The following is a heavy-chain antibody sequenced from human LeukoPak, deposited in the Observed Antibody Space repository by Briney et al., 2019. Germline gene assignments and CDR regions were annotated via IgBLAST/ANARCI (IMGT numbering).Heavy chain of an antibody. Sequence: GGSLRLSCAVSGFTFSNFAMSWVRQTPGKGLEWVSAISPGGGTIFYADSVKGRFAVSRDNSANPLYLQINNLRAEDTAVYYCAKATAATTYFDHWGQGTRVTVSS. CDR2: ISPGGGTI. V-gene: IGHV3-23*01. D-gene: IGHD6-25*01. CDR1: GFTFSNFA. J-gene: IGHJ4*02. CDR3: AKATAATTYFDH.